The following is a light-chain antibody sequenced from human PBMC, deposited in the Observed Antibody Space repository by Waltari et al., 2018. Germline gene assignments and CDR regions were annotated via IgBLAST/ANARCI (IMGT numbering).Light chain of an antibody. Sequence: QSALTQPASVSGSPGQSITISCTGTSSDIGAYNYVSWYQHLPGKAPNLIISEVRRRPSGVSNRFSGSKSGNMASLTISGLQAEDEADYYCNSYTTSSTWVFGGGTKLTVL. J-gene: IGLJ3*02. CDR2: EVR. CDR1: SSDIGAYNY. V-gene: IGLV2-14*01. CDR3: NSYTTSSTWV.